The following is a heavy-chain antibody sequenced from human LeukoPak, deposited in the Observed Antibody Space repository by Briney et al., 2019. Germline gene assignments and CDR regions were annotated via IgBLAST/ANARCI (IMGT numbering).Heavy chain of an antibody. V-gene: IGHV1-3*03. CDR2: INAGNGNT. Sequence: ASVKVSCKASGYTFTSYAMHWVRQAPGQRLEWMGWINAGNGNTKYSQEFQGRVTITRDTSASTAYMELSSLRSEDMAVYYCARGRLYSGYDFQIDYWGQGTLVTVSS. CDR1: GYTFTSYA. J-gene: IGHJ4*02. D-gene: IGHD5-12*01. CDR3: ARGRLYSGYDFQIDY.